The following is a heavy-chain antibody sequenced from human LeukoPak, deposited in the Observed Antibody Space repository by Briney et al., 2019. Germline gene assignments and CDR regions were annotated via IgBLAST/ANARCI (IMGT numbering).Heavy chain of an antibody. D-gene: IGHD6-13*01. CDR2: MNPNSGGT. Sequence: GASVKVSCQASGYTFTGHYMHWVRQPPGQGLEWMGWMNPNSGGTNYAQKLQGRVTMTRDTSISTAYMELSRLTSDDTAVYYCARDPRIAATGDDNWFDPWGQGTLVTVSS. V-gene: IGHV1-2*02. J-gene: IGHJ5*02. CDR1: GYTFTGHY. CDR3: ARDPRIAATGDDNWFDP.